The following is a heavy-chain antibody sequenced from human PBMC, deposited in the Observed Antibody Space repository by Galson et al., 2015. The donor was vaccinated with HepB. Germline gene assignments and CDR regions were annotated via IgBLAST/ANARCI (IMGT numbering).Heavy chain of an antibody. Sequence: SVKVSCKASGYTFTGYFIYWVRQAPRQGLEFMGWINPSGGGTNYAENFQGRVTMTRDAAINTAYMELSSLKSDDTAVYYCARVRTSSWYFDYWGQGTPVTVSS. CDR1: GYTFTGYF. D-gene: IGHD6-13*01. CDR3: ARVRTSSWYFDY. V-gene: IGHV1-2*02. J-gene: IGHJ4*02. CDR2: INPSGGGT.